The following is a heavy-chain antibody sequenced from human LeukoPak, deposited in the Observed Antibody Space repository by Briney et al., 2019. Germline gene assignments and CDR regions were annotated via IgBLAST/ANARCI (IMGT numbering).Heavy chain of an antibody. CDR3: ARDRALLWFGELVYYYYYYMDV. D-gene: IGHD3-10*01. J-gene: IGHJ6*03. CDR1: GYTFTSYG. Sequence: ASVKVSCKASGYTFTSYGISWVRQAPGQGLEWMGWISAYNGNTNYAQKLQGRVTMTTDTSTSTAYMELRSLRSDDTAVYYCARDRALLWFGELVYYYYYYMDVWGKGTTVTVSS. CDR2: ISAYNGNT. V-gene: IGHV1-18*01.